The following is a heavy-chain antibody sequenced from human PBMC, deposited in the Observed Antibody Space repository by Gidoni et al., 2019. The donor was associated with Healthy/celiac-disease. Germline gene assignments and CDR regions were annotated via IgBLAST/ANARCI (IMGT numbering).Heavy chain of an antibody. D-gene: IGHD3-3*01. CDR1: GFTFSSYS. J-gene: IGHJ6*02. CDR3: ARVAGYYDFWSGPPDYYYYYYGMDV. Sequence: EVQLVESGGGLVQPGGSLRLSCAASGFTFSSYSMNWVRQAPGKGLEWVSYISSSSSTIYYADSVKGRFTISRDNANNSLYLQMNSLRDEDTAVYYCARVAGYYDFWSGPPDYYYYYYGMDVWGQGTTVTVSS. V-gene: IGHV3-48*02. CDR2: ISSSSSTI.